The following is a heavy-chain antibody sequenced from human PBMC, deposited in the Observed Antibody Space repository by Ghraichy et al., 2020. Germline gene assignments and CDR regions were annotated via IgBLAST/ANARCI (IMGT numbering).Heavy chain of an antibody. Sequence: SQTLSLTCAISGDSVSSNTAAWDWIRQSPSKGLEWLGRTYYRSKWHSDYAASLKGRITINSDTSKNQFSLHLNSVTPEDTAVYYCVRHGGGWSYFDYWGQGTLVTVSS. CDR1: GDSVSSNTAA. J-gene: IGHJ4*02. V-gene: IGHV6-1*01. CDR3: VRHGGGWSYFDY. CDR2: TYYRSKWHS. D-gene: IGHD2-15*01.